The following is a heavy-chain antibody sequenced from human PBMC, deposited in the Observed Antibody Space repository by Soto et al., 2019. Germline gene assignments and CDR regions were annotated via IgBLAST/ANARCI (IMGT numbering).Heavy chain of an antibody. CDR3: ARDLEGGYYYDSSGYYYYYYGMDV. J-gene: IGHJ6*02. CDR1: GGSISSGGYY. Sequence: PSETLSLTCTVSGGSISSGGYYWSWIRQHPGKGLEWIGYIYYSGSTYYNPSLKSRVTISVDTSKNQFSLKLSSVTAADTAVYYCARDLEGGYYYDSSGYYYYYYGMDVWGQGTTVTVSS. CDR2: IYYSGST. D-gene: IGHD3-22*01. V-gene: IGHV4-31*03.